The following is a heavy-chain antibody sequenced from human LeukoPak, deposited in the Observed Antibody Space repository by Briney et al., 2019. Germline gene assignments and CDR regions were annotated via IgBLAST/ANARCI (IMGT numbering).Heavy chain of an antibody. Sequence: SETLSLTCTVSGGSISSHYWSRIRQPPGNRLEWIGYIYYSGITNYNPSLKSRVTISVDTSKNQFSLKLSSVTAADTAVYYCARDILSYSYYMDIWGKGTTVTVSS. J-gene: IGHJ6*03. CDR1: GGSISSHY. CDR3: ARDILSYSYYMDI. D-gene: IGHD3-10*01. V-gene: IGHV4-59*11. CDR2: IYYSGIT.